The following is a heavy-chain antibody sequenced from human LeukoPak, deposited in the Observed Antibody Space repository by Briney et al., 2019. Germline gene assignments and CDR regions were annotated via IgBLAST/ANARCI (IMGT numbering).Heavy chain of an antibody. J-gene: IGHJ3*02. V-gene: IGHV4-39*07. CDR1: GGSISSSSYY. Sequence: NPSETLSLTCTVSGGSISSSSYYWGWIRQPPGKGLEWIGSIYYSGSTYYNPSLKSRVTISVDTSKNQFSLKLSSVTAADTAVYYCARDPARRGSGPGGGLDAFDIWGQGTMVTVSS. D-gene: IGHD2-15*01. CDR2: IYYSGST. CDR3: ARDPARRGSGPGGGLDAFDI.